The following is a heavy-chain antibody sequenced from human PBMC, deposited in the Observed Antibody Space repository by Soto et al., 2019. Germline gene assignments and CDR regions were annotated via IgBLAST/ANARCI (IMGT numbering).Heavy chain of an antibody. CDR2: ISGSGGST. J-gene: IGHJ4*02. CDR1: GFIFSSYA. D-gene: IGHD3-3*01. Sequence: EVQLLESGGGLVQPGGSLRLSCAASGFIFSSYAMSWVRQAPGKGLEWVSAISGSGGSTYYADSVKGRFTISRDNSKNTLYLQMNSLRAEDTAVYYCAKAGHYDFWSGYRYYFDYWGQGTLVTVSS. V-gene: IGHV3-23*01. CDR3: AKAGHYDFWSGYRYYFDY.